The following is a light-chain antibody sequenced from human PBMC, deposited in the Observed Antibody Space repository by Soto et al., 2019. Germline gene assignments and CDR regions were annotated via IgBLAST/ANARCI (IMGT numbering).Light chain of an antibody. V-gene: IGKV1-5*01. CDR3: QQWT. CDR2: DAS. J-gene: IGKJ1*01. CDR1: QSISSW. Sequence: DIQMTQSPSTLSASVGDRVTITCRASQSISSWLAWYQQKPGKAPKLLIYDASSLESGVPSRFSGSGSGTEFTHTISSLQPDDFATYYCQQWTFGQGTKVEIK.